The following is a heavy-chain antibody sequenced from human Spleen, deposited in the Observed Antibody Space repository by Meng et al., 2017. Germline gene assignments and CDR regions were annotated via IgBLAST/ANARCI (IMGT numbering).Heavy chain of an antibody. D-gene: IGHD4-11*01. CDR1: GGSFSDYY. CDR3: ARGPTTMAHDFDY. V-gene: IGHV4-34*01. CDR2: INHSGST. Sequence: QVKLLLWGAGLLKPSETLSLTCVVSGGSFSDYYWSWIRQPPGKGLEWIGEINHSGSTNYNPSLESRATISVDTSQNNLSLKLSSVTAADSAVYYCARGPTTMAHDFDYWGQGTLVTVSS. J-gene: IGHJ4*02.